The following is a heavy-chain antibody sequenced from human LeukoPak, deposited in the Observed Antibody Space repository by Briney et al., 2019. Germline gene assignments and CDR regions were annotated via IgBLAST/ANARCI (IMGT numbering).Heavy chain of an antibody. CDR1: GFTFSSYS. CDR2: ISGSGGST. D-gene: IGHD3-9*01. Sequence: GGSLRLSCAASGFTFSSYSMSWVRQAPGKGLEWVSAISGSGGSTYYADSVKGRFTISRDNSKNTLYLQMNSLRAEDTAVYYCAKDLSQRYFDWSFWDYWGQGTLVTVSS. J-gene: IGHJ4*02. CDR3: AKDLSQRYFDWSFWDY. V-gene: IGHV3-23*01.